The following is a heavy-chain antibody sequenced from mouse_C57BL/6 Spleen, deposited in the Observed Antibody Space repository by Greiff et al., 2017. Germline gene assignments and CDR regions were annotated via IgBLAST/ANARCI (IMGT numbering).Heavy chain of an antibody. CDR3: ARAGGRDGSGPAWFAY. V-gene: IGHV1-72*01. J-gene: IGHJ3*01. Sequence: QVQLQQPGAELVKPGASVKLSCKASGYTFTSYWMHWVKQRPGRGLEWIGRIDPNSGGTKYNEKFKSKATLTVDKPSSTAYMQLSSLTSEDSAVDDCARAGGRDGSGPAWFAYWGQGTLVTVSA. CDR2: IDPNSGGT. D-gene: IGHD1-1*01. CDR1: GYTFTSYW.